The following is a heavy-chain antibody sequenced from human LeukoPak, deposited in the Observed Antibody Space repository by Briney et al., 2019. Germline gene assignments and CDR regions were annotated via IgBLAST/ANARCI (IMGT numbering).Heavy chain of an antibody. CDR3: ARGAGSSWFDY. Sequence: ASVTVSCKASVYTFTVNYIHWVRQAPGQGLEWMGWLSPNSGVTHFAQKFQGRVTMTRDTSIGTAYMELNSLEFDDTAVYYCARGAGSSWFDYWGQGTLVTVSS. J-gene: IGHJ4*02. V-gene: IGHV1-2*02. CDR2: LSPNSGVT. CDR1: VYTFTVNY. D-gene: IGHD6-13*01.